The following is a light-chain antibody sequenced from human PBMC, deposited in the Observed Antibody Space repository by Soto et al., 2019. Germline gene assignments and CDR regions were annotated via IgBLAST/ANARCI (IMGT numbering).Light chain of an antibody. CDR1: QSVSSNS. Sequence: EIVLTQSPGTLSLSPGEGDTLSCRASQSVSSNSLAWYQQKPGQAPRLLIYGASTRATGIPDRFSGSGSGTDFTLTINRLEPGDSAVYYCQRYGSSPLTFGGWTKVELK. CDR3: QRYGSSPLT. J-gene: IGKJ4*01. V-gene: IGKV3-20*01. CDR2: GAS.